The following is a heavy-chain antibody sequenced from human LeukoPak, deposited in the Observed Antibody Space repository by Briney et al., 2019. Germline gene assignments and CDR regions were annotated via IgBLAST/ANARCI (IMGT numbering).Heavy chain of an antibody. CDR3: ARERARPGMPYYYYYMDV. Sequence: ASVKVSCKASGYTFTSCAMNWVRQAPGQGLEWMGWINTNTGNPTYAQGFTGRFVFSLDTSVSTAYLQISSLKAEDTAVYYCARERARPGMPYYYYYMDVWGKGTTVTVSS. V-gene: IGHV7-4-1*02. CDR2: INTNTGNP. J-gene: IGHJ6*03. CDR1: GYTFTSCA. D-gene: IGHD2-2*01.